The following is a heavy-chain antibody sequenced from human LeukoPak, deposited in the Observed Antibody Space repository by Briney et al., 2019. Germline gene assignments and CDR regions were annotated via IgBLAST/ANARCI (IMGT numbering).Heavy chain of an antibody. Sequence: PSETLSLTCTVSGGSISSANYYWNWIRQPPGKGLEWIGYISYSGSTNYNPSLKSRVTISVDTSKNQFSLKLSSVTAADTAVYYCARGPPALAYWGQGTLVTVSS. CDR2: ISYSGST. V-gene: IGHV4-30-4*01. D-gene: IGHD5-18*01. CDR3: ARGPPALAY. J-gene: IGHJ4*02. CDR1: GGSISSANYY.